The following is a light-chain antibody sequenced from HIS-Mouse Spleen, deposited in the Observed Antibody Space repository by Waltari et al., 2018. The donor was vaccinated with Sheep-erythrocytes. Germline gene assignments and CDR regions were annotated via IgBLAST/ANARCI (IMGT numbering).Light chain of an antibody. Sequence: QSALTQPRSVSASPGQSVTISCTGTSSDFGGYIYVPWYQQHPGKAPKRMIYDVSKRPSGVPDRFSGSKSGNTASLTISRVEAGDEADYYCQVWDSSSDPVVFGGGTKLTVL. CDR1: SSDFGGYIY. J-gene: IGLJ2*01. V-gene: IGLV2-11*01. CDR2: DVS. CDR3: QVWDSSSDPVV.